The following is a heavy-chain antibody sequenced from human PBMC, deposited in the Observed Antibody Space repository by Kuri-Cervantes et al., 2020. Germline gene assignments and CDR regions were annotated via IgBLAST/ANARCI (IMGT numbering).Heavy chain of an antibody. CDR1: GYTFTSYY. Sequence: ASVKVSCKASGYTFTSYYMHWVRQAPGQGLEWMGIINPSGGSTSYAQKFQGRVTMTRDTSTSTVYMELSSLRSEDTAVYYCARAPEGDHDYVWRSPLYYYWGQGTLVTVSS. V-gene: IGHV1-46*01. CDR3: ARAPEGDHDYVWRSPLYYY. J-gene: IGHJ4*02. CDR2: INPSGGST. D-gene: IGHD3-16*01.